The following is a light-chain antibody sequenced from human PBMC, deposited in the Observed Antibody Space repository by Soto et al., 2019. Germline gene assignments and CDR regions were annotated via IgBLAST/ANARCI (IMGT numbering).Light chain of an antibody. Sequence: IVLTQSPATLSLSPGERATLSCRASQSVGTSSAWFQQKRGQAPRLLINDASKRATGIPGRFSGSGSGTDFTLTISSLEPEDFALYYCHQRYGWPLTFGGGTRVEIK. V-gene: IGKV3-11*01. CDR3: HQRYGWPLT. CDR2: DAS. J-gene: IGKJ4*01. CDR1: QSVGTS.